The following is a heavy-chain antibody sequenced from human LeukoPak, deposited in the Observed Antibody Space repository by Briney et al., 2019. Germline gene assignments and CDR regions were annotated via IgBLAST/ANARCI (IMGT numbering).Heavy chain of an antibody. J-gene: IGHJ5*02. Sequence: SQTLSLTCTVSGGSISSGTYYWYWIRQPAGKGLEWIGRIYTSGVTNYNPSLKSRVTISVDTSKNQFSLKLTSVTASDTAVYYCARLPDPWGQGTLVTVSS. CDR2: IYTSGVT. V-gene: IGHV4-61*02. CDR1: GGSISSGTYY. CDR3: ARLPDP.